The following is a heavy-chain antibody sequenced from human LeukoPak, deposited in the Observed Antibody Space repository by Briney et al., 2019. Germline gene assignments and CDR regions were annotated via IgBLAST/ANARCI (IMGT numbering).Heavy chain of an antibody. V-gene: IGHV1-46*01. Sequence: GASVKVSCKASGYTFTSYYMHWVRQAPGQGLEWMGLINPTGGSTGYAQKFQGRVTITADKSTSTAYMELSSLRSEDTAAYYCARGDGYSYGSNFDYWGQGTLVTVSS. J-gene: IGHJ4*02. CDR2: INPTGGST. D-gene: IGHD5-18*01. CDR1: GYTFTSYY. CDR3: ARGDGYSYGSNFDY.